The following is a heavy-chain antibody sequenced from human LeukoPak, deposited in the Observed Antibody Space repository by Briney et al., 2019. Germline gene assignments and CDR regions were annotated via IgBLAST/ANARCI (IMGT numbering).Heavy chain of an antibody. V-gene: IGHV4-39*07. J-gene: IGHJ3*02. D-gene: IGHD1-26*01. CDR1: GGSISSSSYY. CDR3: ARDRGVGAYGAFDI. CDR2: IYYSGST. Sequence: PSETLSLTCTVSGGSISSSSYYWGWIRQPPGKGLEWIGSIYYSGSTYYNPSLKSRVTISVDTSKNQFSLKLSSVTAADTAVYYCARDRGVGAYGAFDIWGQGTMVTVSS.